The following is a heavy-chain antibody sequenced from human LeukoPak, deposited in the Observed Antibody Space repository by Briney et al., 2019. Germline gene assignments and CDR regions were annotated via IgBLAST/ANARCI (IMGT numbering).Heavy chain of an antibody. CDR1: GFTFSHYG. V-gene: IGHV3-33*06. CDR3: AKDAQRGFDYSNSLQA. Sequence: GGSLRLSCATSGFTFSHYGMHWVRQAPGKGLEWVAVIWSDATNMYYRDSMKGRSMFSRDNSKKTIYLLMNSLTVDTTATYYCAKDAQRGFDYSNSLQAWGQGTLVTVSS. D-gene: IGHD4-11*01. J-gene: IGHJ5*02. CDR2: IWSDATNM.